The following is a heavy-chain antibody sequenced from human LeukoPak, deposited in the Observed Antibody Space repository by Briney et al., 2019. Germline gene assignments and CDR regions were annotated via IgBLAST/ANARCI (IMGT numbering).Heavy chain of an antibody. Sequence: PSETLSLTCTVSGGSISSSSYYWGWVRQAPGKGLEWVSSISSRSSYIYYADSVRGRFTISRDNAKNSLYLQMNSLRDDDTAVYFCARADDYGANSYPKRSDYWGQGTLVTVSS. CDR1: GGSISSSSYY. D-gene: IGHD4-23*01. CDR3: ARADDYGANSYPKRSDY. J-gene: IGHJ4*02. CDR2: ISSRSSYI. V-gene: IGHV3-21*01.